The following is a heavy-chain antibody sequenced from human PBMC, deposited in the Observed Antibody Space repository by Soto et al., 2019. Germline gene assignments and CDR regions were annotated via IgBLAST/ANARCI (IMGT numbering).Heavy chain of an antibody. CDR2: INPNSGGT. Sequence: GASVKVSCKASGYTFTGYYMHWVRQAPGQGLEWMGWINPNSGGTNYAQKFQGWVTMTRDTSISTAYMELSRLRSDDTAVYYCARVDYDSSGYPFDYWGQGTLVTVSS. CDR3: ARVDYDSSGYPFDY. V-gene: IGHV1-2*04. D-gene: IGHD3-22*01. CDR1: GYTFTGYY. J-gene: IGHJ4*02.